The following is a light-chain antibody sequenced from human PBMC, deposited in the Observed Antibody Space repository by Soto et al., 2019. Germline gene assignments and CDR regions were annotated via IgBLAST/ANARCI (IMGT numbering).Light chain of an antibody. CDR2: NTN. J-gene: IGLJ2*01. CDR1: SGSVSTNYY. CDR3: VLYMGLGISV. V-gene: IGLV8-61*01. Sequence: QTVVTQEPSFSVSPGGTVTFTCGLSSGSVSTNYYPSWYQQTPGQAPRTLIYNTNSRSSGVPDRFPGSTLGNKAALTITGAQADDESDYYCVLYMGLGISVFGGGTQLTVL.